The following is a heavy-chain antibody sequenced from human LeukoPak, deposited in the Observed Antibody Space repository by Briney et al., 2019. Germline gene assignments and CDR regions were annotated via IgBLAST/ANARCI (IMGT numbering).Heavy chain of an antibody. CDR3: ARRLTQYDCFDP. CDR1: GDSVSSNRVT. V-gene: IGHV6-1*01. CDR2: TYYRSTWYN. Sequence: SQTLSLTCAISGDSVSSNRVTWNWIRQSPSRGLEWLGRTYYRSTWYNDYAVSVRGRITVNPDTSKNQFSLHLNSVTPEDTAVYYCARRLTQYDCFDPWGQGILVTVSS. D-gene: IGHD2-2*01. J-gene: IGHJ5*02.